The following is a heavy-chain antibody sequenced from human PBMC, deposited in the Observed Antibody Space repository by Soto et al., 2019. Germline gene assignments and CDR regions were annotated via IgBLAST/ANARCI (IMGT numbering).Heavy chain of an antibody. CDR1: GYTFSSYG. D-gene: IGHD3-10*01. CDR2: ISGYNGNT. V-gene: IGHV1-18*01. CDR3: ARDQGRKDGSGSYYPNRFDP. Sequence: QVQLVQSGAEVKKPGASVKVSCKASGYTFSSYGITWVRQAPGQGLEWMGWISGYNGNTNYEQKVQGRVTMTTDTSTSTAYMELRSLRSDDTAVYYCARDQGRKDGSGSYYPNRFDPWGQGTLVTVSS. J-gene: IGHJ5*02.